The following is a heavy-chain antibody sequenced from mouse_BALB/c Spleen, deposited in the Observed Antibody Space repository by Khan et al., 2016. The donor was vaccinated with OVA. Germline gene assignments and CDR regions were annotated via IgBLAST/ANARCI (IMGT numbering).Heavy chain of an antibody. V-gene: IGHV14-3*02. J-gene: IGHJ4*01. CDR1: DFNIKDTY. CDR3: ARSSAYYSYGYAMDY. CDR2: IDPASDNT. Sequence: EVQLQQSGAELVKPGASVTLSCTASDFNIKDTYMHWVKQRPEQGLEWIGRIDPASDNTKYDPKFQGKATVTADPSSNTAYLQLSSLTSEDTAVYYCARSSAYYSYGYAMDYWGQGASVTVSS. D-gene: IGHD2-12*01.